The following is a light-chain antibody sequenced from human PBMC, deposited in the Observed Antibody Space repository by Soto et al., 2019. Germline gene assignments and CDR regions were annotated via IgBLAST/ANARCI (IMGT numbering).Light chain of an antibody. CDR1: QSISGY. CDR3: QQGYSTHYT. V-gene: IGKV1-39*01. J-gene: IGKJ2*01. Sequence: DIQMTQSPSSLSASVGDRVTITCRASQSISGYLNWYQQKPGKAPQLLIYAASSLQSGVPSRFSGSGSGTDFTLTISSLQPEDFATYYCQQGYSTHYTFGQGTKLEIK. CDR2: AAS.